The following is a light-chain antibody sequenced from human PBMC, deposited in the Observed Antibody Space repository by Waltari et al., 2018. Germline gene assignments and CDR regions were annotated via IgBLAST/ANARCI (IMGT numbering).Light chain of an antibody. CDR2: KAS. CDR3: QQYNSFSWT. CDR1: QNIDRW. J-gene: IGKJ1*01. Sequence: DVQMTQFPSTRCASVGDRATSTCRASQNIDRWLAWYQQKPGRAPKLLRYKASSLESGVPSRFSGSGSGTEFTHTISNLQPDDFATYYCQQYNSFSWTFGQETKVDIK. V-gene: IGKV1-5*03.